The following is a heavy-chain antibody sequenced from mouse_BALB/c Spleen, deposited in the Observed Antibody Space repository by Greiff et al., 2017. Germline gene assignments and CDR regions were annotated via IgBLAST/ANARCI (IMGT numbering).Heavy chain of an antibody. CDR3: ATGTYYFDY. Sequence: EVKLLESGPGLVKPSQSLSLTCTVTGYSITSDYAWNWIRQFPGNKLEWMGYISYSGSTSYNPSLKSRISITRDTSKNQFFLQLNSVTTEDTATYYCATGTYYFDYWGQGTTLTVSS. CDR2: ISYSGST. J-gene: IGHJ2*01. CDR1: GYSITSDYA. V-gene: IGHV3-2*02. D-gene: IGHD4-1*01.